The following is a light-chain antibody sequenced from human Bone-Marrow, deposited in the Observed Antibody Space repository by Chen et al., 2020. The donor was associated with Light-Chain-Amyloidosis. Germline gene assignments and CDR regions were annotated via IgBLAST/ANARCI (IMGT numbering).Light chain of an antibody. Sequence: QSALTQPASVSGSPGQAITHPCTGTSSDVGGDNHVSWYQQPPDKAPKLMIYEVTNRPSWVPDRFSGSESDNTASLTISGLQTEDEADYFCSSYTITNTLVFGSGTRVTVL. CDR2: EVT. CDR1: SSDVGGDNH. V-gene: IGLV2-14*01. CDR3: SSYTITNTLV. J-gene: IGLJ1*01.